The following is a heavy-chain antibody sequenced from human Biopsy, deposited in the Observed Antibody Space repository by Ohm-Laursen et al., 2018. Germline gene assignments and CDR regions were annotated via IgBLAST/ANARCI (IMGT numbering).Heavy chain of an antibody. Sequence: SVKVSCKTSGYIFTSYYIHWVRQAPGQGLEWMASINPSGGSTTYAQRFQGRLIMTRDTSISTAYVDLSSLRSDDTAVYYCTRGGYYYDSLAYYYWFDPWGQGTLVTVSS. V-gene: IGHV1-46*01. CDR3: TRGGYYYDSLAYYYWFDP. CDR2: INPSGGST. CDR1: GYIFTSYY. J-gene: IGHJ5*02. D-gene: IGHD3-22*01.